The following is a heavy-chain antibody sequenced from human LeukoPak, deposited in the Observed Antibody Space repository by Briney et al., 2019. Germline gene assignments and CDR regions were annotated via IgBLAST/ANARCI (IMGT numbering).Heavy chain of an antibody. V-gene: IGHV3-21*01. CDR3: ARVRMFGTKGAFDI. D-gene: IGHD2-8*01. Sequence: PGGSLRLSCAASGFTFSSYSMNWVRQAPGKGLEWVSSISSSSSYIYYADSVKGRFTISRDNAKNSLYLQMNSLRAEDTAVYYCARVRMFGTKGAFDIWGQGTMVTVSS. J-gene: IGHJ3*02. CDR2: ISSSSSYI. CDR1: GFTFSSYS.